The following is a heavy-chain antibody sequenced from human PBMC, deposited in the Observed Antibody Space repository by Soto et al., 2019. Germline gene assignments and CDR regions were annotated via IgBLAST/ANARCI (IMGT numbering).Heavy chain of an antibody. J-gene: IGHJ6*02. CDR1: SGSMNSGGYY. Sequence: QVQLQESGPGLVKPSQTLSLTCSVSSGSMNSGGYYWSWIRQHPGKGLELIGYIYNNGDTYYNPYLKSRVSISLDTSKNQFSLNVTSVTAADTAVYYCARRGGSSSGYYYYAMDVWGQGTTVTVSS. CDR2: IYNNGDT. V-gene: IGHV4-31*03. D-gene: IGHD6-6*01. CDR3: ARRGGSSSGYYYYAMDV.